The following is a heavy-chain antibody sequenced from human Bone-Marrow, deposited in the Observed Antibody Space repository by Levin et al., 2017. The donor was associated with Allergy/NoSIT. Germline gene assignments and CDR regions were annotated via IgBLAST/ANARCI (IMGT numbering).Heavy chain of an antibody. CDR1: GFTFSSCA. CDR2: ISGGATST. CDR3: AKEYARGYLDY. J-gene: IGHJ4*02. Sequence: LSLTCAASGFTFSSCAMNWVRQTPGRGLEWVSAISGGATSTYYADSVKGRFTISRDNSKNTLYLQMNSLRAEDTAVYYCAKEYARGYLDYWGQGTLVTVSS. D-gene: IGHD3-10*01. V-gene: IGHV3-23*01.